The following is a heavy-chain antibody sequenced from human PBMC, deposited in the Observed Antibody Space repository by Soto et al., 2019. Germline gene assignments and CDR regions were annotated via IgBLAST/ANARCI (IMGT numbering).Heavy chain of an antibody. CDR3: AKDRRIVVMVYGGMDV. CDR2: ISHDGNNK. D-gene: IGHD2-8*01. Sequence: QMQLVESGGGVVQPGRSLRLSCVGSGFTFRSYGMHWVRQAPGKGLEWVALISHDGNNKYYADSVKGRFTISRDNSNNTLHLQMNSLRAEDTAVYYCAKDRRIVVMVYGGMDVWGQGTTVTVSS. J-gene: IGHJ6*02. CDR1: GFTFRSYG. V-gene: IGHV3-30*18.